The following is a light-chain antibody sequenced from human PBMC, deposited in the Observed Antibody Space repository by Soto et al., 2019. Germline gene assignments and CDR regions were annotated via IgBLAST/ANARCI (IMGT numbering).Light chain of an antibody. CDR3: QQYKDWPPYT. CDR2: GAS. V-gene: IGKV3-15*01. J-gene: IGKJ2*01. CDR1: QRISSN. Sequence: EILMTQSQATLSFSPGERATLSCRASQRISSNVAWYQLKPGQAPRLLIYGASTRATGVPARFSGGGSGTEFTLTISSLQXEDFAVYFCQQYKDWPPYTFGQGTKLEI.